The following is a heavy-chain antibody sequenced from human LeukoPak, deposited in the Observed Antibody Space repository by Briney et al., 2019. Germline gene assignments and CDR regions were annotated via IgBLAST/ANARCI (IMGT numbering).Heavy chain of an antibody. J-gene: IGHJ6*02. V-gene: IGHV3-72*01. CDR2: TRNKANSYTT. CDR3: ASGPPLLGIFMDV. CDR1: GITFSDHY. Sequence: SGGSLRLSCAASGITFSDHYMDWVRQAPGKGLEWVGRTRNKANSYTTEYAASVKGRFTISRADSENSLYLQMNSLRAEDTAVYYCASGPPLLGIFMDVWGQGTTVTVSS. D-gene: IGHD3-16*01.